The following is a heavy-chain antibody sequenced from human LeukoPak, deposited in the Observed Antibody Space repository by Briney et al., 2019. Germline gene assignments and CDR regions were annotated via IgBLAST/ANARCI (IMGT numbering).Heavy chain of an antibody. J-gene: IGHJ4*02. D-gene: IGHD1-26*01. CDR3: ARSMGPNLFDY. CDR1: GYTFTNYW. CDR2: IYPGDSDT. V-gene: IGHV5-51*01. Sequence: GESLKISCKGSGYTFTNYWIGWVRQMPGKGLEWMGIIYPGDSDTRYNPSFQGQVTISTDKSISTAFLQWSSLKASDTAMYYCARSMGPNLFDYWGQGTLLTVSS.